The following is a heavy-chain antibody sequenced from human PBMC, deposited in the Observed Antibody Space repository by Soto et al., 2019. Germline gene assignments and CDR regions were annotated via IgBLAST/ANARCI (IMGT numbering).Heavy chain of an antibody. CDR1: GDSINNYY. D-gene: IGHD2-15*01. Sequence: PSETLSLTCTVSGDSINNYYWNWIRQPPGKGLEWIGYIYNSGSTNYNPSLKSRVTISVDTSKNQFSLKLSSVTAADTAVYYCARLRVVVGTSDWFDPWGQGTLVTVSS. CDR3: ARLRVVVGTSDWFDP. J-gene: IGHJ5*02. V-gene: IGHV4-59*08. CDR2: IYNSGST.